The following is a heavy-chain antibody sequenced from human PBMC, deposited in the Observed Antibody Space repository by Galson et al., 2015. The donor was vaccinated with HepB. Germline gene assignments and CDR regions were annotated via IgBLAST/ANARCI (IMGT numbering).Heavy chain of an antibody. J-gene: IGHJ4*02. CDR3: ARGAACTNGVCYFVFDY. D-gene: IGHD2-8*01. CDR1: GYTFTSYG. Sequence: VKVSCKASGYTFTSYGISWVRQAPGQGLEWMGWINPNSGGTNYAQKFQGRVTMTRDTSISTAYMELSRLRSDDTAVYYCARGAACTNGVCYFVFDYWGQGTLVTVSS. V-gene: IGHV1-2*02. CDR2: INPNSGGT.